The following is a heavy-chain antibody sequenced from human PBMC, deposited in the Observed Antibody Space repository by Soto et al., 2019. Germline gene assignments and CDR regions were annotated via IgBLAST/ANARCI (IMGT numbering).Heavy chain of an antibody. CDR3: ARLYCSSTSCYGDY. V-gene: IGHV4-59*08. CDR2: IYYSGST. D-gene: IGHD2-2*01. J-gene: IGHJ4*02. CDR1: GGSISSYY. Sequence: SETLSLTCTVSGGSISSYYWSWIRQPPGKGLEWIGYIYYSGSTNYNPSLKSRVTISVDTSRNQFSLKLSSVTAADTAVYYCARLYCSSTSCYGDYWGQGTLVTVSS.